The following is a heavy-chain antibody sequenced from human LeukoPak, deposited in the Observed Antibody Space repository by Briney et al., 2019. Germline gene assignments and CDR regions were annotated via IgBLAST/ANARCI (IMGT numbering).Heavy chain of an antibody. CDR3: ARDGGYCSGGSCYSFDY. CDR2: ISSSSSYI. CDR1: GFTFSSYS. J-gene: IGHJ4*02. D-gene: IGHD2-15*01. Sequence: PGGSLRLSCAASGFTFSSYSMNWVRQAPGKGLEWVSSISSSSSYIYYADSVKGRFTTSRDNAKNSLYLQMNSLRAEDTAVYYCARDGGYCSGGSCYSFDYWGQGTLVTVSS. V-gene: IGHV3-21*01.